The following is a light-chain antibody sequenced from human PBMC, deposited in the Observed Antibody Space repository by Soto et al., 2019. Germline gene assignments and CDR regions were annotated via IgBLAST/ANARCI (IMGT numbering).Light chain of an antibody. Sequence: QSALTQPRSVSGSPGQSVTISCTGTSSDVGNYHYVFWYQQYPGKAPKLMIYDVSQRPSGVPDRFSGSKSGNTASLTISGLQAEDEADYYCCSYAGRYTWVFGGGTKLTVL. CDR2: DVS. CDR3: CSYAGRYTWV. CDR1: SSDVGNYHY. V-gene: IGLV2-11*01. J-gene: IGLJ3*02.